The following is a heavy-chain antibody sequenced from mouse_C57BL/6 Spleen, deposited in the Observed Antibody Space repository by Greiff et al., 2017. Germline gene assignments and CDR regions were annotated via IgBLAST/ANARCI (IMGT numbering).Heavy chain of an antibody. Sequence: EVQLQQSGAELVKPGASVKLSCTASGFNIKDYYMHWVKQRTEQGLEWIGRIDPEDGETKYAPNFQGKATITADTASNTAYLQLSSLTSEDTAVDYCALFITTVVSNFDYWGQGTTLTVSS. V-gene: IGHV14-2*01. CDR2: IDPEDGET. CDR1: GFNIKDYY. J-gene: IGHJ2*01. D-gene: IGHD1-1*01. CDR3: ALFITTVVSNFDY.